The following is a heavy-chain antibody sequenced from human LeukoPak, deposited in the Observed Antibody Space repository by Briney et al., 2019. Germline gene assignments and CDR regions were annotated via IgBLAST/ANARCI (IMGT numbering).Heavy chain of an antibody. V-gene: IGHV4-34*01. J-gene: IGHJ5*02. D-gene: IGHD6-13*01. Sequence: SETLSLTCAVYGGSFSGYYWSWIRQPPGKGLEWIGEINHSGSTNYNPSLKSRVTISVDTSKNQFSLKLSSVTAADTAVYYCATSSSNNWFDPWGQGILVTVSS. CDR2: INHSGST. CDR1: GGSFSGYY. CDR3: ATSSSNNWFDP.